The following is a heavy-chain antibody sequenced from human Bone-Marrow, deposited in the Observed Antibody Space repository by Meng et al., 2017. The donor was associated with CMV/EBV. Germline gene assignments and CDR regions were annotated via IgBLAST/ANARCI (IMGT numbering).Heavy chain of an antibody. D-gene: IGHD1-7*01. CDR2: IYYSGST. Sequence: SETLSLTCTVSGGSTSSSFYYWGWIRQPPGKGLEWIGSIYYSGSTYYNPSLKSRVTISVDTSKNQFSLKLSSVTAADTAVYYCLELDFDYWGQGTLVTVSS. CDR3: LELDFDY. CDR1: GGSTSSSFYY. J-gene: IGHJ4*02. V-gene: IGHV4-39*07.